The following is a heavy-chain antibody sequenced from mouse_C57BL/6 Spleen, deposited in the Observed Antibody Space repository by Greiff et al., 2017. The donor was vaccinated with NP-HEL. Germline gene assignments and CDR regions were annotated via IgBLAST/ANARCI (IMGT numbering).Heavy chain of an antibody. CDR3: ARLDYGSSDDY. J-gene: IGHJ2*01. D-gene: IGHD1-1*01. V-gene: IGHV1-69*01. Sequence: QVQLQQPGAELVMPGASVKLSCKASGYTFTSYWMHWVKQRPGQGLERIGEIDPSDSYTNYNQKFKGKSTLTVDKSSSTAYMQLSSRTSEDSAVYYCARLDYGSSDDYWGQGTTLTVSS. CDR2: IDPSDSYT. CDR1: GYTFTSYW.